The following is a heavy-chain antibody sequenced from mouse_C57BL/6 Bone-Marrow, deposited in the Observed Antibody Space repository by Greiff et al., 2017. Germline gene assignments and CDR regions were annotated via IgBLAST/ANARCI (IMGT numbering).Heavy chain of an antibody. V-gene: IGHV1-7*01. D-gene: IGHD1-1*01. CDR1: GYTFTSYW. CDR3: ASLYYYGSSLYY. Sequence: QVQLQQSGAELAKPGASVKLSCKASGYTFTSYWMHWVKQRPGQGLEWIGYINPSSGYTKYNQKFKDKATLTVDKSSSTAYMQLSSLTYEDSAVYYCASLYYYGSSLYYWGQGTTLTVSS. J-gene: IGHJ2*01. CDR2: INPSSGYT.